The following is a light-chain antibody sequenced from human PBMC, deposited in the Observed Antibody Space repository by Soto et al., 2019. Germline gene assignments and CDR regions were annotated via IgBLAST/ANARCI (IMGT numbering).Light chain of an antibody. CDR1: SSDVDGYNY. CDR3: SSYTTSNTRQIV. J-gene: IGLJ1*01. V-gene: IGLV2-14*03. CDR2: DVS. Sequence: QSVLTQPASVYGYPRQSITISCNGTSSDVDGYNYVSWYQHHPSKAPKLLIYDVSNRPSGDSNHFSGSKSDNTASLTISELQFEDEADYYCSSYTTSNTRQIVFGTVTKVTVL.